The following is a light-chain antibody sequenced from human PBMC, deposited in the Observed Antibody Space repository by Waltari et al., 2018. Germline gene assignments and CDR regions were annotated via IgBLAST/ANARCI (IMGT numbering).Light chain of an antibody. CDR2: GAS. CDR1: QSVGSNY. CDR3: QHYVRTWA. V-gene: IGKV3-20*01. Sequence: EIVLKQSPGTLSLSPGESATLPCRASQSVGSNYLPWYQQRPAQAPRPLFYGASSRATVLPDRFSGSGSGTDFILSISRLQPDYFAVYYCQHYVRTWAFGQGTKVEIK. J-gene: IGKJ1*01.